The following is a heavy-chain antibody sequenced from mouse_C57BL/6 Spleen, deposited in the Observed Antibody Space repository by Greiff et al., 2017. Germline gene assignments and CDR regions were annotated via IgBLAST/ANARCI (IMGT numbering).Heavy chain of an antibody. D-gene: IGHD2-1*01. J-gene: IGHJ2*01. V-gene: IGHV5-17*01. Sequence: EVHLVESGGGLVKPGGSLKLSCAASGFTFSDYGMHWVRQSPEKGLEWVAYISSGSSTIYYADTVKGRYTISRDNAKNTLFLQMTSLRSEDTAMYYCARSLSTYFDYWGQGTTLTVSS. CDR2: ISSGSSTI. CDR1: GFTFSDYG. CDR3: ARSLSTYFDY.